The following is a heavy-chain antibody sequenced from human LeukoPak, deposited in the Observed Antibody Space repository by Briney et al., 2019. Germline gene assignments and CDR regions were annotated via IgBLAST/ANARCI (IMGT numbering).Heavy chain of an antibody. CDR1: GFTFNNYA. D-gene: IGHD2-15*01. V-gene: IGHV3-48*03. Sequence: PGGSLRLSCAASGFTFNNYAMNWVRQAPGKGLGWVSYISSSGSTIYYADSVKGRFTISRDNAKNSLYLQMNSLRAEDTAVYYCARPHPGGYIDYWGQGTLVTVSS. J-gene: IGHJ4*02. CDR2: ISSSGSTI. CDR3: ARPHPGGYIDY.